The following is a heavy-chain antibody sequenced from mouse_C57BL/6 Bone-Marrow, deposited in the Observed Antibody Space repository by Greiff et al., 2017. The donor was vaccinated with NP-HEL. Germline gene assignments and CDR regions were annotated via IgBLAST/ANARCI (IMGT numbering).Heavy chain of an antibody. J-gene: IGHJ1*03. V-gene: IGHV1-69*01. Sequence: VQLQQPGAELVMPGASVKLSCKASGYTFTSYWMHWVKQRPGQGLEWIGEIDPSDSYTNYNQKFKGKSTLTVDKSSSTAYMQLSSLTSADSAVYYCARRGGSSYVWYFDVWGTGTTVTVSS. CDR2: IDPSDSYT. D-gene: IGHD1-1*01. CDR3: ARRGGSSYVWYFDV. CDR1: GYTFTSYW.